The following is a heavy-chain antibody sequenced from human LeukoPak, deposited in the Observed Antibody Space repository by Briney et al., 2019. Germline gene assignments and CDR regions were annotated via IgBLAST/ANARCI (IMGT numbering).Heavy chain of an antibody. CDR3: ARHLYDFWSGYYWPFDY. V-gene: IGHV5-51*01. J-gene: IGHJ4*02. CDR1: GYSFTSYW. Sequence: GESLKISCKDSGYSFTSYWIGWVRQMPGKGLEWMGIIYPGDSDTRYSPSFQGQVTISADKSISTAYLQWSSLKASDTAMYYCARHLYDFWSGYYWPFDYWGQGTLVTVSS. D-gene: IGHD3-3*01. CDR2: IYPGDSDT.